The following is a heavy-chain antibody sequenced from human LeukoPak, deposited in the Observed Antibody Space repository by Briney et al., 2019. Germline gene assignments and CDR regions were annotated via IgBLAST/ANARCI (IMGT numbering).Heavy chain of an antibody. CDR2: ISSSGST. D-gene: IGHD6-19*01. CDR3: ARARSGWYFDY. J-gene: IGHJ4*02. V-gene: IGHV4-4*07. CDR1: GGSLIGYY. Sequence: SETLSLTCTISGGSLIGYYWTWIRQPAGKGLEWIGRISSSGSTNYNPSLKSRVTMSVDTSKNQVSLRLGSVTAADTAVYYCARARSGWYFDYWGQGNLVTVSS.